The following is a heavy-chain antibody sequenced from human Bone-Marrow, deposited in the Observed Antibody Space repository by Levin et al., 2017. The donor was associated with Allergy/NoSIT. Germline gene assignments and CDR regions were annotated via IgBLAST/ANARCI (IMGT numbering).Heavy chain of an antibody. CDR1: GFTFSSYS. CDR2: ISSSSSYI. J-gene: IGHJ6*02. V-gene: IGHV3-21*01. CDR3: ARDGVVVPAAIRVYYYYGMDV. Sequence: LSLTCAASGFTFSSYSMNWVRQAPGKGLEWVSSISSSSSYIYYADSVKGRFTISRDNAKNSLYLQMNSLRAEDTAGYYCARDGVVVPAAIRVYYYYGMDVWGQGTTVTVSS. D-gene: IGHD2-2*02.